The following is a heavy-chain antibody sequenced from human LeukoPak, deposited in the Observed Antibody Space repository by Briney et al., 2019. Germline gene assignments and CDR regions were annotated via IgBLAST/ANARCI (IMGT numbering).Heavy chain of an antibody. J-gene: IGHJ4*02. CDR1: GFTFSSYA. Sequence: GGPLRLSCAASGFTFSSYAMSWVRQAPGKGLEWVSAISGSGGSTYYADSVKGRFTISRDNAANSLYLQMNNLRDEDTAVYYCARRDPFDYWGQGTMVTVSS. CDR3: ARRDPFDY. V-gene: IGHV3-23*01. CDR2: ISGSGGST.